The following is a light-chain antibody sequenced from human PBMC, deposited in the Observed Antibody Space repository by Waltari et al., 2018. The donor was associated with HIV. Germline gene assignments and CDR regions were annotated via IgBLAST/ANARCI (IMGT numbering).Light chain of an antibody. CDR1: RDIHKP. CDR3: QQSDTLWT. V-gene: IGKV1-33*01. CDR2: EAS. J-gene: IGKJ1*01. Sequence: DIQMTQSPSSLSSYVGATFTITCQASRDIHKPLNWYQQTPGEAPKVLISEASKLETGVPARFSGTGSGRDYSLTISSLQPEDVATYYCQQSDTLWTFGQGTKVE.